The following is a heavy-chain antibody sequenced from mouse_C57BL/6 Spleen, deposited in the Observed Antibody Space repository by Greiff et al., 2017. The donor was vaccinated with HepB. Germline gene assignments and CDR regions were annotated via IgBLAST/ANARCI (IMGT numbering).Heavy chain of an antibody. J-gene: IGHJ3*01. Sequence: VKLVESGPELVKPGASVKLSCKASGYTFTSYDINWVKQRPGQGLEWIGWIYPRDGSTKYNEKFKGKATLTVDTSSSTAYMELHSLTSEDSAVYFCARFQTAQATWFAYWGQGTLVTVSA. V-gene: IGHV1-85*01. D-gene: IGHD3-2*02. CDR1: GYTFTSYD. CDR2: IYPRDGST. CDR3: ARFQTAQATWFAY.